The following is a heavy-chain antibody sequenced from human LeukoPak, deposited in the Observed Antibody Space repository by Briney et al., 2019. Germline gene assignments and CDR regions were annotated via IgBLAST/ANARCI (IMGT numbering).Heavy chain of an antibody. D-gene: IGHD4-23*01. CDR1: GGSISSSSYY. CDR3: ARGDRYGGHFDY. Sequence: KPSETPSLTCTVSGGSISSSSYYWGWIRQPPGKGLEWIGSIYYSGSTYYNPSLKSRVTISVDTSKNQFSLKLSSVTAADTAVYYCARGDRYGGHFDYWGQGTLVTVSS. CDR2: IYYSGST. J-gene: IGHJ4*02. V-gene: IGHV4-39*07.